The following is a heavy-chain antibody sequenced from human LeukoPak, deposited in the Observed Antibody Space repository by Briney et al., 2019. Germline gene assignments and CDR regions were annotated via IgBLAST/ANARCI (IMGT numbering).Heavy chain of an antibody. V-gene: IGHV1-18*01. J-gene: IGHJ4*02. CDR2: ISGNNDNP. D-gene: IGHD2-2*01. Sequence: ASVKVSCKASGYTFSNFGISWVRRAPGQGLEWMGWISGNNDNPNYGQKFQGRLTVTTDSSTNTAYMELRNLRSDDTAVYYCARDGTSTDDYWGQGTLVTVSS. CDR3: ARDGTSTDDY. CDR1: GYTFSNFG.